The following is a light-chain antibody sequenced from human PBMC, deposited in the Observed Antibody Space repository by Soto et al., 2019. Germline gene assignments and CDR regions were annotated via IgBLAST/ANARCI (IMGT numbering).Light chain of an antibody. CDR2: QTS. CDR1: QYLNTR. J-gene: IGKJ1*01. V-gene: IGKV3D-15*01. CDR3: QQYHKWPRT. Sequence: IVMTQSPATLSVSPGERATLSCRASQYLNTRLAWYQHRPGQSPRLLIYQTSVRAAGIPARFSAGGTGAEYTLTISSVQSEDFAVYYCQQYHKWPRTFGQGTKVDIK.